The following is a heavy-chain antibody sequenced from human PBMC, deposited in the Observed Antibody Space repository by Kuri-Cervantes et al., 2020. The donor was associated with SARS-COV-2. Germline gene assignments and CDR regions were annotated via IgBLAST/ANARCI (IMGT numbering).Heavy chain of an antibody. J-gene: IGHJ4*02. CDR1: GGSFSAYS. CDR3: ARGKAEITMIVVVITSGSYYFDY. D-gene: IGHD3-22*01. CDR2: INHSGRS. V-gene: IGHV4-34*01. Sequence: GSLRLSCAVYGGSFSAYSWSWIRQPPGKGLEWIGEINHSGRSNYNPSLKSRVTISVDTSKNQFSLKLTSVTAADTAVYYCARGKAEITMIVVVITSGSYYFDYWGQGSLVTVSS.